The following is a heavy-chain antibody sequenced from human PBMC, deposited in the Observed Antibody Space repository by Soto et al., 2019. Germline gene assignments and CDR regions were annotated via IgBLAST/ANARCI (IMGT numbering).Heavy chain of an antibody. V-gene: IGHV1-58*01. Sequence: QMQLVQSGPEVKKPGTSVKVSCKASGFTFTSSAVQWVRQARGQRLEWIGWIVVGSGNTNYAQKFQERVTITRDMSTSTAYMELSSLRSEDTAVYYCASSLIGYYYYGMDVWGQGTTVTVSS. D-gene: IGHD6-13*01. CDR3: ASSLIGYYYYGMDV. CDR1: GFTFTSSA. J-gene: IGHJ6*02. CDR2: IVVGSGNT.